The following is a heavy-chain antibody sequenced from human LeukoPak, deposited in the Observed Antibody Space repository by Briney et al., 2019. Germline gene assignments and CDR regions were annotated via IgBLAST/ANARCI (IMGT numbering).Heavy chain of an antibody. CDR2: IKQDGSEK. CDR1: GFSFINAW. V-gene: IGHV3-7*01. D-gene: IGHD3-16*01. Sequence: PGGSLRLSCAASGFSFINAWMSWVRQAPGQGLEWVANIKQDGSEKYYVDSVKGRFTISRDNAKNSLYLQMNSLGAEDTAVYYCSKGTGGGVNNLGIYYWGQGTLVTVSS. J-gene: IGHJ4*02. CDR3: SKGTGGGVNNLGIYY.